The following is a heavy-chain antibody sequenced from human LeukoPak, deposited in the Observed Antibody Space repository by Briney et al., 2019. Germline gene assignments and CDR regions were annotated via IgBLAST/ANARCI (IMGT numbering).Heavy chain of an antibody. V-gene: IGHV3-11*05. CDR3: ARDRYCSGGSCYGWFDP. CDR2: ISSSSTYT. Sequence: GGSLRLSCAASGFTFSDYYMSWIRQAPGRGLEWVSYISSSSTYTNYADSVKGRFTISRDNAKNSLYLQMNSLRAEDTAVYYCARDRYCSGGSCYGWFDPWGQGTLVTVSS. J-gene: IGHJ5*02. CDR1: GFTFSDYY. D-gene: IGHD2-15*01.